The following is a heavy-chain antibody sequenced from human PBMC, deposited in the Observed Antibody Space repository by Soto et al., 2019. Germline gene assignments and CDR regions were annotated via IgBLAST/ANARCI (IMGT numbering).Heavy chain of an antibody. CDR1: GFTFSSYA. D-gene: IGHD3-3*01. CDR2: ISYDGSNK. Sequence: PGGSLRLSCAASGFTFSSYAMHWVRQAPGKGLEWVAVISYDGSNKYYADSVKGRFTISRDNSKNTLYLQMNSLRAEDTAVYYCARGPPRITIFGVVQRGYSGYDNDFDYWGQGTLVTVSS. J-gene: IGHJ4*02. V-gene: IGHV3-30-3*01. CDR3: ARGPPRITIFGVVQRGYSGYDNDFDY.